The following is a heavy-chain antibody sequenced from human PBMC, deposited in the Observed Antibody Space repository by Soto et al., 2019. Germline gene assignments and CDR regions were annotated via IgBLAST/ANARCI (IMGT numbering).Heavy chain of an antibody. D-gene: IGHD6-6*01. J-gene: IGHJ4*02. V-gene: IGHV4-30-4*01. CDR3: ARERSNSHDYFES. CDR2: IYYSGRT. CDR1: VGSISSDDYY. Sequence: SETLSLTCTFSVGSISSDDYYCSWIRQPPGKGLEWIGYIYYSGRTDYNPSLKSRVIISIDTSKNQFSLNLNSVNAADTAVYYCARERSNSHDYFESWGQGTLVSVSS.